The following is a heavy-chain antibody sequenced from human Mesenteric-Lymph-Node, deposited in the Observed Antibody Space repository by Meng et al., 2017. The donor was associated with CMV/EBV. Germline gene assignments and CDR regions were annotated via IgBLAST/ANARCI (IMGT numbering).Heavy chain of an antibody. CDR1: FTFSSYA. Sequence: FTFSSYAMSWVRQAPGKGLEWVSAISGSGGSTYYADSVKGRFTISRDNSKNTLYLQMNSLRAEDTAVYYCARNFYDSSGYYPTMTDYWGQGTLVTVSS. CDR2: ISGSGGST. D-gene: IGHD3-22*01. J-gene: IGHJ4*02. CDR3: ARNFYDSSGYYPTMTDY. V-gene: IGHV3-23*01.